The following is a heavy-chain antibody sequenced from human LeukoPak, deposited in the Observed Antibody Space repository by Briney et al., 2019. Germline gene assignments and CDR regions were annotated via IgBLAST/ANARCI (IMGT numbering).Heavy chain of an antibody. J-gene: IGHJ4*02. V-gene: IGHV3-23*01. CDR2: ISGSGGST. Sequence: GSLSLSCAASGFPFSSYAMSWVRQAPGKGLEWVSAISGSGGSTYYADSVKGRFTISRDNSKNTLYLQMNSLRAEDTAVYYCASSPWAAAIDYWGQGTLVTVSS. D-gene: IGHD6-13*01. CDR3: ASSPWAAAIDY. CDR1: GFPFSSYA.